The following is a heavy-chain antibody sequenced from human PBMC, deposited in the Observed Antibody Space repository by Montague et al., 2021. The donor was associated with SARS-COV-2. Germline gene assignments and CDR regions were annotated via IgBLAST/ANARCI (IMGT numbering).Heavy chain of an antibody. CDR3: ARGSGWRGNAFDI. CDR2: GCYSGST. CDR1: GGSISSNY. J-gene: IGHJ3*02. V-gene: IGHV4-59*01. D-gene: IGHD6-19*01. Sequence: SETLSLTCTVSGGSISSNYCSWSRHPPGKGLEWIGYGCYSGSTNYNPSLKSRGTISVDTSKNQFSLKLSSVTAADTAVYYCARGSGWRGNAFDIWGQGTTVTVSS.